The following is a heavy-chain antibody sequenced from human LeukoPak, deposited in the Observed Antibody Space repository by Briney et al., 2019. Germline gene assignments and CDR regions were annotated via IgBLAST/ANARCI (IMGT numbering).Heavy chain of an antibody. D-gene: IGHD5-12*01. V-gene: IGHV4-59*01. CDR1: GGSISSYY. J-gene: IGHJ4*02. Sequence: SETLSLTCTVSGGSISSYYWSWIRQPPGKGLEWIGYIYYSGSTNYNPSLKSRVTISVDRSKNQFSLKLSSVTAADTAVYYCARDSPYSGYGRWGQGTLVTVSS. CDR3: ARDSPYSGYGR. CDR2: IYYSGST.